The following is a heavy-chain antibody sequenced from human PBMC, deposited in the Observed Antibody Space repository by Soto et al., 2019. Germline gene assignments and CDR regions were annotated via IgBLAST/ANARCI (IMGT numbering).Heavy chain of an antibody. Sequence: QVQLVQSGAEVKKPGASVKVSCKASGYTFTSNYIHCVRQAPAQGLEWMGVINPSGGSTRYAQKLQGRVTMTRDTSPSTVYMKLSSLRSEDTAVYYCAIVPGGELYAGMDVWGQGTTVTVSS. J-gene: IGHJ6*02. CDR2: INPSGGST. CDR1: GYTFTSNY. CDR3: AIVPGGELYAGMDV. V-gene: IGHV1-46*01. D-gene: IGHD2-8*01.